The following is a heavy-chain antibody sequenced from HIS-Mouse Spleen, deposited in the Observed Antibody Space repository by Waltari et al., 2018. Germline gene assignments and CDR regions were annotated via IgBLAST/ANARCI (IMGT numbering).Heavy chain of an antibody. J-gene: IGHJ2*01. Sequence: QLQLQESGPGLVNPSETLSLTCTVSGGSISSRSYYWGWIRQPPGKGLEWIGSIYYGGLTYYNPSLKSRVTISVDTSKNQFSLKLSSVTAADTAVYYCARESPYSSSWYDWYFDLWGRGTLVTVSS. V-gene: IGHV4-39*07. CDR1: GGSISSRSYY. D-gene: IGHD6-13*01. CDR3: ARESPYSSSWYDWYFDL. CDR2: IYYGGLT.